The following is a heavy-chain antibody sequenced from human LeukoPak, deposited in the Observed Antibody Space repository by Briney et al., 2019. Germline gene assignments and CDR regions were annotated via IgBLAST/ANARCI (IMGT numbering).Heavy chain of an antibody. CDR1: GYSISSGYY. CDR2: IYHNGST. J-gene: IGHJ6*03. Sequence: SETLSLTCTVSGYSISSGYYWGWIRQPPGKGLEWIGSIYHNGSTYYNPSLKSRVAISVDTSKNQFSLKLSSVTAADTAVYYCARATYYYDSSGYHYYYYYYYMDVWGKGTTVTISS. V-gene: IGHV4-38-2*02. CDR3: ARATYYYDSSGYHYYYYYYYMDV. D-gene: IGHD3-22*01.